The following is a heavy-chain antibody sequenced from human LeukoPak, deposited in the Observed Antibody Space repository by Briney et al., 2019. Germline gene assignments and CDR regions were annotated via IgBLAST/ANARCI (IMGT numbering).Heavy chain of an antibody. CDR2: IKSKSDGGTT. J-gene: IGHJ4*02. D-gene: IGHD4-17*01. CDR3: TTGTLTSDY. CDR1: GFTFSSYA. V-gene: IGHV3-15*01. Sequence: GGSLRLSCAASGFTFSSYAMNWVCQAPGKGLEWVGRIKSKSDGGTTDNAAPVKGRFTISKDDSKNTLYLQMNSLKTEDTGIYYCTTGTLTSDYWGQGTLVTVSS.